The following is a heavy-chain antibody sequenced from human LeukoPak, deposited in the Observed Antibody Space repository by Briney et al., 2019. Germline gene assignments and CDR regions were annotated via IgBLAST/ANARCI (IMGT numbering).Heavy chain of an antibody. CDR3: ANLLRWEPY. J-gene: IGHJ4*02. CDR2: ISSSSSYI. Sequence: GGSLRLSCTASGFTFSSYSMNWARQAPGKGLEWVSSISSSSSYIYYAGSVKGRFTISRDNAKNSLYLQMNSLRAEDTAVYYCANLLRWEPYWGQGTLVTVSS. V-gene: IGHV3-21*01. CDR1: GFTFSSYS. D-gene: IGHD4-23*01.